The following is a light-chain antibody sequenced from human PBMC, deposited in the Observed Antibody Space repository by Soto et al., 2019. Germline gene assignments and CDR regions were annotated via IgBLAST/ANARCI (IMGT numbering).Light chain of an antibody. J-gene: IGKJ3*01. CDR1: QGISKS. V-gene: IGKV1-27*01. CDR2: AAS. CDR3: QNYNSVPHP. Sequence: DIQMTQSPSSLSASVGDRVTITFRASQGISKSLAWYQQMPGKVPKLLIYAASTLPSGVSSRSSGSGSGTDFTLTVSGLQPEDVATYYCQNYNSVPHPFGPGTKVDIK.